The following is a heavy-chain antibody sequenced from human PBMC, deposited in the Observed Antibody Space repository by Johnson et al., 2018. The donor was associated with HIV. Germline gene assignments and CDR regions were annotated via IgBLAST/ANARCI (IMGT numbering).Heavy chain of an antibody. CDR3: ARGGRAKDAFDI. D-gene: IGHD3-16*01. Sequence: QVQLVESGGGVVQPGRSLRLSCAASGFTFSSYGMHWVRQAPGKGLEWVAVIWYDGSNKYYADSVKGRFTISRDNSKNTLDLQMNSLRAEDPALYYCARGGRAKDAFDIWGQGTLVTVSS. V-gene: IGHV3-33*01. J-gene: IGHJ3*02. CDR1: GFTFSSYG. CDR2: IWYDGSNK.